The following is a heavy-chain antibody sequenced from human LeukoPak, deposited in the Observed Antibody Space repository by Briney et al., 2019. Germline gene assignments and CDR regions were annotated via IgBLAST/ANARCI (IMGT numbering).Heavy chain of an antibody. V-gene: IGHV4-39*07. D-gene: IGHD3-10*01. Sequence: PSETLSLTCAVSGASVSGSNYYWGWIRQPPGKGLEWIGEINHSGSTNYNPSLKSRVTISVDTSKNQFSLKLSSVTAADTAVYYCAVMVRGVIDYWGQGTLVTVSS. CDR2: INHSGST. J-gene: IGHJ4*02. CDR3: AVMVRGVIDY. CDR1: GASVSGSNYY.